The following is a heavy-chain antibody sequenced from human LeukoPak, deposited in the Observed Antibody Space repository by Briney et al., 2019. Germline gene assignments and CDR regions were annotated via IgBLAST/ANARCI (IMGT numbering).Heavy chain of an antibody. Sequence: SVKVSCKASGGTFSSYTISWVRQAPGQGLEWMGRIIPILGIANYAQKFQGRVTITADKSTSTAYMELSSLRSEDTAVYYCARDLNDFWSGNNWCDPWGQGTLVTVSS. J-gene: IGHJ5*02. CDR1: GGTFSSYT. V-gene: IGHV1-69*04. CDR3: ARDLNDFWSGNNWCDP. CDR2: IIPILGIA. D-gene: IGHD3-3*01.